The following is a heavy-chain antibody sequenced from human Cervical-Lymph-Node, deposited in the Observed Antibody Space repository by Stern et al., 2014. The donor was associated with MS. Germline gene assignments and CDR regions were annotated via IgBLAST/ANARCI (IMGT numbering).Heavy chain of an antibody. CDR3: ARDQRGITIFGVVTDYYYLGMDV. CDR1: GYIFTGYY. Sequence: QDQLVQSGAEVKKPGASVKVSCKTSGYIFTGYYIHWVRQAPRQGLEWMAWINPNTGGTNYAQKFQGRVTMSRDTSISTAYVELSSLTSDDTAVYYCARDQRGITIFGVVTDYYYLGMDVWGQGTTVTVSS. J-gene: IGHJ6*02. CDR2: INPNTGGT. V-gene: IGHV1-2*02. D-gene: IGHD3-3*01.